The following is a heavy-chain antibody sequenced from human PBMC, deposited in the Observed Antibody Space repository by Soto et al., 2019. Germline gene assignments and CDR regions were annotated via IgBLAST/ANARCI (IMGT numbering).Heavy chain of an antibody. Sequence: PXXTLSLPCSVSGGSINKYYWRWIRQPPGKGLEWIGYIYYTGTTKYNPSLKSRVTISVDSSKNQFSLKLDSVTAADTAVYYCARLGGYYQAFDSWGQGTLVTVSS. CDR2: IYYTGTT. V-gene: IGHV4-59*08. J-gene: IGHJ4*02. D-gene: IGHD3-22*01. CDR1: GGSINKYY. CDR3: ARLGGYYQAFDS.